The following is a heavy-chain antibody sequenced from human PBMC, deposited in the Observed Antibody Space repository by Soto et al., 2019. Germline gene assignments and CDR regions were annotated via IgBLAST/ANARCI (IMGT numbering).Heavy chain of an antibody. D-gene: IGHD1-26*01. J-gene: IGHJ4*02. CDR2: IKSDGSGT. Sequence: RGGSLRLSCAASGFTCSIYWMHCDRQAPGKGLVWVSRIKSDGSGTSYADSVKGRFSISRENAKNTLYLQMNSLRTGDTAVYYCENSYWPVGNYWGQGIPVPVYS. V-gene: IGHV3-74*01. CDR3: ENSYWPVGNY. CDR1: GFTCSIYW.